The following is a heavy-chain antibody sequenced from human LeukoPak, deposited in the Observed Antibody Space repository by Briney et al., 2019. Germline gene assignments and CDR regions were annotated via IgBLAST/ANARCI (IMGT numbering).Heavy chain of an antibody. D-gene: IGHD6-13*01. J-gene: IGHJ6*04. V-gene: IGHV4-4*07. CDR3: ARDLRGYSSSWYHYYSGMDV. Sequence: SETLSLTCTVSGGSISSYYWSWIRQPAGKGLEWIGRIYTSGSTNYNPSLKSRVTMSVDTSKNQFSLKLSSVTAADPAVYYCARDLRGYSSSWYHYYSGMDVWAKGTTVTVSS. CDR1: GGSISSYY. CDR2: IYTSGST.